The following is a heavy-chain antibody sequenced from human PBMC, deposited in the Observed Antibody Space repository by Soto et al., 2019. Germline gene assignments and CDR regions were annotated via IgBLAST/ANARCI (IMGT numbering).Heavy chain of an antibody. Sequence: QVQLVQSGAEVKKPGASVKVSCKASGYTFTSYAMHWVRQAPGQRLEWMGWINAGNGNTKYSQKFQGRVTITRDTSASTAYMELSSLRSEYTAVYYCARQGGAGGFDYWGQGTLVTVSS. D-gene: IGHD2-8*02. CDR1: GYTFTSYA. V-gene: IGHV1-3*01. CDR3: ARQGGAGGFDY. J-gene: IGHJ4*02. CDR2: INAGNGNT.